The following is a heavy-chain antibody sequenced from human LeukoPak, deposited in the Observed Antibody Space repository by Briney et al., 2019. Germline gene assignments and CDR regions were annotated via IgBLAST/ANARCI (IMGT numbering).Heavy chain of an antibody. V-gene: IGHV4-34*01. J-gene: IGHJ4*02. D-gene: IGHD2-2*02. CDR1: GGSFSGYY. CDR2: INHSGST. CDR3: ARRYTASPGERFDY. Sequence: SETLSLTCAVYGGSFSGYYWSWIRQPPGKGLEWIGEINHSGSTNYNPSLKSRVTISVDTSKNQFSLKLSSVTAADTAVYYCARRYTASPGERFDYWGPGILVTVSS.